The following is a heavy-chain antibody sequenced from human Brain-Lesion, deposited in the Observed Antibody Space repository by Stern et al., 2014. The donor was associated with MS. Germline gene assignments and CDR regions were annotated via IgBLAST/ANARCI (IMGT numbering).Heavy chain of an antibody. V-gene: IGHV5-51*03. D-gene: IGHD5-12*01. CDR2: IFPRDSNT. CDR3: ASSPATPSGYDRFDY. J-gene: IGHJ4*02. Sequence: VQLVQSGAEVKKPGESLKISCEASGYLFDDYWIGWVRQMSGRGLELVAIIFPRDSNTRSSPSVQGQLTISADKSISTAFLPGGSRKPSDTAMYYCASSPATPSGYDRFDYWGQGALVTVSS. CDR1: GYLFDDYW.